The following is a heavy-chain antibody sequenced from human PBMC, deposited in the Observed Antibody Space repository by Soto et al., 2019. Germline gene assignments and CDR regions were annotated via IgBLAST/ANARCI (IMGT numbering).Heavy chain of an antibody. D-gene: IGHD2-8*01. CDR2: ISGYNGDT. CDR1: GYTFTRYG. Sequence: QGHLVQSGAEVKKPGASVKVSCKASGYTFTRYGISWVRQAPGQGLEWMGWISGYNGDTNYAQNLQGRVTMTIDTSTTTAYMELRSLTSDDTAVYYCAKNGQPPYYYYGRDVWGQGTTVTVSS. J-gene: IGHJ6*02. CDR3: AKNGQPPYYYYGRDV. V-gene: IGHV1-18*01.